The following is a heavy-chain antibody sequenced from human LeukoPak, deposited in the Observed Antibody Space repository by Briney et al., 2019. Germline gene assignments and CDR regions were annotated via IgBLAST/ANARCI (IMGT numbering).Heavy chain of an antibody. CDR1: GFTFSSYW. Sequence: PGGSLRLSCAASGFTFSSYWMSWVRQAPGKGLEWVSLIYSGSSTYYADSVKGRFTISRDNSKNTLYLQMHSLRAEDTAVYYCVKDYSTIAAAANPLFDYWGQGALVTVSS. V-gene: IGHV3-23*03. D-gene: IGHD6-13*01. CDR2: IYSGSST. J-gene: IGHJ4*02. CDR3: VKDYSTIAAAANPLFDY.